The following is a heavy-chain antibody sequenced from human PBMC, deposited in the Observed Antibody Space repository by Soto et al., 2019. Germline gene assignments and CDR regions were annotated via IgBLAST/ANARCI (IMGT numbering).Heavy chain of an antibody. Sequence: GGSLRLSCAASGFTFTRYSMNWVRQAPGKGLEWVSSISSTTNYIYYGDSMEGRFTISRDNAKNSLYLEMNSLRAEDTAVYYCARESEDLTSNFDYWGQGTLVTVSS. CDR2: ISSTTNYI. CDR3: ARESEDLTSNFDY. V-gene: IGHV3-21*06. J-gene: IGHJ4*02. CDR1: GFTFTRYS.